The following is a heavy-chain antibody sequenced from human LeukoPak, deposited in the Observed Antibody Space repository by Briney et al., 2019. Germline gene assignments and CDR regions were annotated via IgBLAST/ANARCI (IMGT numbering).Heavy chain of an antibody. Sequence: GGSLRLSCAASGFTVSSYSMNWVRQAPGKGLEWVSSISSSSSYIYYADSVKGRFTISRDNAKNSLYLQMNSLRAEDTAVYYCARERGRVGYCSGGSCYVDYWGQGTLVTVSS. J-gene: IGHJ4*02. V-gene: IGHV3-21*01. CDR3: ARERGRVGYCSGGSCYVDY. CDR2: ISSSSSYI. D-gene: IGHD2-15*01. CDR1: GFTVSSYS.